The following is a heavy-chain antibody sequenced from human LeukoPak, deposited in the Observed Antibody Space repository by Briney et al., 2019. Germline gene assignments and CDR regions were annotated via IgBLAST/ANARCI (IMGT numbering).Heavy chain of an antibody. J-gene: IGHJ6*02. CDR2: MNPNSGNT. V-gene: IGHV1-8*01. CDR3: ARYGSGSYYYYYGMDV. CDR1: GYTFTSYD. Sequence: ASVKVSCKASGYTFTSYDTNWVRQATGQGLEWMGWMNPNSGNTGYAQKFQGRVTMTRNTSISTAYMELSSLRSEDTAVYYCARYGSGSYYYYYGMDVWGQGTTVTVSS. D-gene: IGHD3-10*01.